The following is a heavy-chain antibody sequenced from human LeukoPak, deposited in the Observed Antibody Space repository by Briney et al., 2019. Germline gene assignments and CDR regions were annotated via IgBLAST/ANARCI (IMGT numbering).Heavy chain of an antibody. CDR2: TYYRSKWYN. CDR1: GDSVSSNSGA. D-gene: IGHD3-22*01. CDR3: ARGTGDSCKD. Sequence: SQTLSLTCAISGDSVSSNSGAWNWLRQSPSRGLEWLGRTYYRSKWYNEYAVSVKGRITINPDTSKNHFSLQLNSVTPEDTAVYYCARGTGDSCKDWGLGTLVTVSS. V-gene: IGHV6-1*01. J-gene: IGHJ4*02.